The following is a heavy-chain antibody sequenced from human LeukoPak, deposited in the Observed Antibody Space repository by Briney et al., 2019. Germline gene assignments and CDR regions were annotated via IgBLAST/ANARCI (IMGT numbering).Heavy chain of an antibody. CDR2: INPSGGT. Sequence: ASVKVSCKASGYTFSIYNMHWVRQAPGQGLEWMGIINPSGGTSYAQKLQGRITMTRDTPTSTLYMELSSLRSEDTAVYYCAREGVAGTGLDFWGQGTLVTVSS. CDR3: AREGVAGTGLDF. D-gene: IGHD6-13*01. J-gene: IGHJ4*02. V-gene: IGHV1-46*01. CDR1: GYTFSIYN.